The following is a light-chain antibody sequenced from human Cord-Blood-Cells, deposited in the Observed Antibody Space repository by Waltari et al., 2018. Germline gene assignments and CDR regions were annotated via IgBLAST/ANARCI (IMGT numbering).Light chain of an antibody. V-gene: IGLV2-23*01. Sequence: QPALPQPAPVSGSPGQSLTISCTGTSSDVGSYTLVSWYQQHPGKAPKLMIYEGSKRPSGVSNRFSGSKSGNTASLTISGLQAEDEADYYCCSYAGSSTVVFGGGTKLTVL. CDR2: EGS. J-gene: IGLJ2*01. CDR1: SSDVGSYTL. CDR3: CSYAGSSTVV.